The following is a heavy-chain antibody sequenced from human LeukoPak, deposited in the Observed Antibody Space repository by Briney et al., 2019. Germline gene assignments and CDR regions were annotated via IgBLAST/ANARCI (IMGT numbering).Heavy chain of an antibody. D-gene: IGHD6-19*01. J-gene: IGHJ4*02. CDR2: VFYSGIA. Sequence: SETLSLTCSVSGGSIDTYYWTWVRQPPGRGLEWIGFVFYSGIANYNRSLGSRVTISVDTSKNQFSLKLTSVTAADTATYYCARWGESVTGVDYWGQGILVTVSS. CDR3: ARWGESVTGVDY. V-gene: IGHV4-59*08. CDR1: GGSIDTYY.